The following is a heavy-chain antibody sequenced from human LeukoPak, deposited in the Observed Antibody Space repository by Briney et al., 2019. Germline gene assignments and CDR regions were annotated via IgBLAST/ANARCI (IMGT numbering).Heavy chain of an antibody. CDR3: AREQGDYSFDY. Sequence: GGSLRLSCAASGFTFSSYAMHWVRQAPGKGLEWVAIIWFDGSNIYYADSVKGRFTISRDNSKNTLFLQMNSLRAEDTAVYYCAREQGDYSFDYWGQGTLVTVSS. CDR2: IWFDGSNI. CDR1: GFTFSSYA. D-gene: IGHD2-21*02. J-gene: IGHJ4*02. V-gene: IGHV3-33*08.